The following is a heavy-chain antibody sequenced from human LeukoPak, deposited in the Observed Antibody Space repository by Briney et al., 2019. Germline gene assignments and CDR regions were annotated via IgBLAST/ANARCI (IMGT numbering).Heavy chain of an antibody. J-gene: IGHJ4*02. D-gene: IGHD2-8*02. CDR2: IFPSGGEI. CDR1: VFTFSTFA. V-gene: IGHV3-23*01. Sequence: GGSLRLSCAASVFTFSTFAMMWVRQPPGRGLEWVSSIFPSGGEIHYAASVRGRFTIARDNSKSTLSLQMNSLRAEDTAIYYCATYRQVLLPFESWGQGTLVTVSS. CDR3: ATYRQVLLPFES.